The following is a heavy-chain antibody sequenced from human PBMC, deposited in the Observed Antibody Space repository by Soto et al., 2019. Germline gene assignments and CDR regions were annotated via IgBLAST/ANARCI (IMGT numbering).Heavy chain of an antibody. V-gene: IGHV3-23*01. CDR3: ATAPTSIGAADIDW. Sequence: EVQLLESGGDLVQPGGSLRLSCAASGITLSSYAMSWVRQAPGKGPEWVSGISASGGSTSYADSVKGRFTISRDNSKNTLYLQMNSLRADDTAVYHCATAPTSIGAADIDWWGQGTLVTVSS. D-gene: IGHD6-13*01. CDR1: GITLSSYA. J-gene: IGHJ4*02. CDR2: ISASGGST.